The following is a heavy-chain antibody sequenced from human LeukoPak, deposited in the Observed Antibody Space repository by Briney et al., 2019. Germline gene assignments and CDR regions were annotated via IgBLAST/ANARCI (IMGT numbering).Heavy chain of an antibody. D-gene: IGHD6-19*01. CDR2: INSSGGTT. CDR3: ARGGWYYFGY. J-gene: IGHJ4*02. CDR1: GYTFTGYY. Sequence: ASVKVSCKASGYTFTGYYMHWVRQAPGQGLEWMGIINSSGGTTSYAQKFQGRVTMTRDTSTSTVYMDLSSLRSEDTAVYHCARGGWYYFGYWGQGTLVTVSS. V-gene: IGHV1-46*01.